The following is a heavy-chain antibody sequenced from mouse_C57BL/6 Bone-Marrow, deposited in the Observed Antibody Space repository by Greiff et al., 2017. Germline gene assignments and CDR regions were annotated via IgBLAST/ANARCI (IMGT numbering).Heavy chain of an antibody. J-gene: IGHJ3*01. Sequence: QVQLQQPGAELVRPGTSVKLSCKASGYTFTSYWMHWVKQRPGQGLEWIGVIDPSDSYTNYNQKFKGKATLTVDTSSSTAYMQLSSLTSEDSAVXYCARRRLRRGAWFAYWGQGTLVTVSA. V-gene: IGHV1-59*01. CDR3: ARRRLRRGAWFAY. CDR2: IDPSDSYT. CDR1: GYTFTSYW. D-gene: IGHD2-4*01.